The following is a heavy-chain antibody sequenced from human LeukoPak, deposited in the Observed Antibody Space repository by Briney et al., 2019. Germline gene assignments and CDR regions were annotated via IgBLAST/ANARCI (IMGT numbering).Heavy chain of an antibody. Sequence: SETLSLTCTVSGGSISSYYWSWIRQPPGKGLEWIGYIYYSGSTNYNPSLKSRVTISVDTSKNQFSLKLSSVTAADTAVYYCARLSRWLPTGFDYWGQGTLVTVSS. V-gene: IGHV4-59*12. CDR1: GGSISSYY. CDR3: ARLSRWLPTGFDY. CDR2: IYYSGST. D-gene: IGHD5-24*01. J-gene: IGHJ4*02.